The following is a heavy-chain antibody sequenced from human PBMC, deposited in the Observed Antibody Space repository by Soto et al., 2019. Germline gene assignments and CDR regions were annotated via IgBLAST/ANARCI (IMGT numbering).Heavy chain of an antibody. Sequence: QVQLQESGPGLAKPAETLSLTGTVSGGSISSYYWSCIRQPPGKGLEWLGYISYSGSTNYNTSLKSRVTRAVDTAKKQCSLKLSSVTAADTAVYYFERDHLDNYYGMDVWGQGTTVTVSS. D-gene: IGHD3-9*01. CDR1: GGSISSYY. CDR3: ERDHLDNYYGMDV. V-gene: IGHV4-59*01. J-gene: IGHJ6*02. CDR2: ISYSGST.